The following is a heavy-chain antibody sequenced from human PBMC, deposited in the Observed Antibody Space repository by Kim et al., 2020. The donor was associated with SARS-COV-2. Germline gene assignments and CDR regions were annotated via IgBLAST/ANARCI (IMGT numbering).Heavy chain of an antibody. CDR1: GYTFTSYG. J-gene: IGHJ4*02. CDR2: ISAYNGNT. D-gene: IGHD3-3*01. V-gene: IGHV1-18*01. CDR3: ARDGVGDTIFGVVTYFDY. Sequence: ASVKVSCKASGYTFTSYGISWVRQAPGQGLEWMGWISAYNGNTNYAQKLQGRVTMTTDTSTSTAYMELRSLRSDDTAVYYCARDGVGDTIFGVVTYFDYWGQGTLVTVSS.